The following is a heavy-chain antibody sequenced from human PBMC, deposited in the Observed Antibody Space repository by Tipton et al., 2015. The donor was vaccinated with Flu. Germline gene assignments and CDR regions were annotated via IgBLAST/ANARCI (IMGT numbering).Heavy chain of an antibody. CDR3: ARDVNAWSGYYTRDYYYYYGMDV. V-gene: IGHV3-48*03. CDR2: ISSSGSTI. J-gene: IGHJ6*02. D-gene: IGHD3-3*01. CDR1: GFTFSSYE. Sequence: SLRLSCAASGFTFSSYEMNWVRQAPGKGLERVSYISSSGSTIYYADSVKGRFTISRDNAKNSLYLQMNSLRAEDTAVYYCARDVNAWSGYYTRDYYYYYGMDVWGQGTTVTVSS.